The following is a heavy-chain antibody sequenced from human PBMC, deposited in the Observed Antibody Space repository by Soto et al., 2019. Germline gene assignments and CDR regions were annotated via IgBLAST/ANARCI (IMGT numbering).Heavy chain of an antibody. CDR2: ISYDGSNK. CDR3: ARATITIFGVVINPYYYYGMDV. V-gene: IGHV3-30-3*01. Sequence: VQLVESGGGVVQPGRSLRLSCAASGFTFSSYAMHWVRQAPGKGLEWVAVISYDGSNKYYADSVKGRFTISRDNSKNTLYLQMNSLRAEDTAVYYCARATITIFGVVINPYYYYGMDVWGQGTTVTVSS. CDR1: GFTFSSYA. D-gene: IGHD3-3*01. J-gene: IGHJ6*02.